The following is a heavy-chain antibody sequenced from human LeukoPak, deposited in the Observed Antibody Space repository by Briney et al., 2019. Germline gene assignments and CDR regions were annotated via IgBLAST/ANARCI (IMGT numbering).Heavy chain of an antibody. J-gene: IGHJ6*04. CDR2: IDPSDSYT. CDR1: GYSFTSYW. CDR3: ASEARLWFGELLAGYYYGMDV. Sequence: GESLKISCKGSGYSFTSYWISWVRQMPGKGLEWMGRIDPSDSYTNCSPSFQGHVTISADKSISTAYLQWSSLKASDTAMYYCASEARLWFGELLAGYYYGMDVWGKGTTVTVSS. V-gene: IGHV5-10-1*01. D-gene: IGHD3-10*01.